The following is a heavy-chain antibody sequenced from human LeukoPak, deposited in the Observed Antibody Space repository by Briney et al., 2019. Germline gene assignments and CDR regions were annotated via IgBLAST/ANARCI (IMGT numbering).Heavy chain of an antibody. J-gene: IGHJ5*02. V-gene: IGHV3-23*01. CDR1: GFAFGVHA. D-gene: IGHD3-16*01. Sequence: QPGGSLRLSCVGSGFAFGVHAMSWVRQAPGKGPEWVATIGSGADLFYAESVKGRFTISRDDPRSTVWLQMNSLRAEDTALYYCAKDWTPHNRVYDCLDAWGQGTQVTVSS. CDR3: AKDWTPHNRVYDCLDA. CDR2: IGSGADL.